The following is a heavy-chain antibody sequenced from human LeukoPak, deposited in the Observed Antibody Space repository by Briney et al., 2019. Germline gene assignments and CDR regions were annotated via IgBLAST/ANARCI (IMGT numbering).Heavy chain of an antibody. CDR3: ARERLAYCGGDCYSLDY. Sequence: PSETLSLTCTVSGGSISSYYWSWIRQPPGKGLEWIGYIYYSGSTNYNPSLKSRVTISVDTSKNQFSLKLSSVTAADTAVYYCARERLAYCGGDCYSLDYWGQGTLVTVSS. J-gene: IGHJ4*02. D-gene: IGHD2-21*02. CDR1: GGSISSYY. V-gene: IGHV4-59*01. CDR2: IYYSGST.